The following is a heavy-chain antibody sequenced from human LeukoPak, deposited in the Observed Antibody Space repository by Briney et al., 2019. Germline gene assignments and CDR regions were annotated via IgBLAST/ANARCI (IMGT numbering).Heavy chain of an antibody. D-gene: IGHD6-19*01. V-gene: IGHV3-21*01. CDR1: GVTFSRYN. J-gene: IGHJ6*03. CDR3: AKDAQWLVPEGYYYYMDV. CDR2: ISSSSRHI. Sequence: GGSLRLSCAGSGVTFSRYNMNWFRQAPGKGLERVSSISSSSRHIFYVDSVKGRFTISRDNAKNSLFLQMNSLRAEDTAVYYGAKDAQWLVPEGYYYYMDVWGKGTTVTVSS.